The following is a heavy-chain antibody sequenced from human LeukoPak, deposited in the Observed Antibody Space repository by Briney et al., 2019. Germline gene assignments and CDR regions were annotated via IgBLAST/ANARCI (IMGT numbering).Heavy chain of an antibody. D-gene: IGHD6-13*01. Sequence: GGSLRLSCAASGFTFSSYAMSWVRQAPGKGLEWVSAISGSGGSTYYADSVKGRFTISRDNAKNSLYLQMNSLRAEDTAVYYCARVTAAAGEAYWGQGTLVTVSS. J-gene: IGHJ4*02. CDR1: GFTFSSYA. CDR3: ARVTAAAGEAY. V-gene: IGHV3-23*01. CDR2: ISGSGGST.